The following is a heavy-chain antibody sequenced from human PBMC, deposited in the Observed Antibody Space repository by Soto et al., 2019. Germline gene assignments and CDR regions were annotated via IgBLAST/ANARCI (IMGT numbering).Heavy chain of an antibody. CDR3: GSRRISSGWPFPPHAFVT. V-gene: IGHV5-10-1*01. CDR2: IDPSDSYT. Sequence: GESLKISCKGSGYSFTSYWISWVRQMPGKGLEWMGRIDPSDSYTNYSPSFQGRVTISADKSISTAYLQWSSLKASDTAMYYCGSRRISSGWPFPPHAFVTWGQGQWSPSPQ. J-gene: IGHJ3*02. D-gene: IGHD6-25*01. CDR1: GYSFTSYW.